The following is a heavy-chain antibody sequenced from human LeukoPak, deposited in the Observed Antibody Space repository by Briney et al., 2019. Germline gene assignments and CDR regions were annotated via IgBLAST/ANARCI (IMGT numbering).Heavy chain of an antibody. CDR3: VRSVGSSGWYGEFDY. J-gene: IGHJ4*02. CDR2: INPSGGST. Sequence: ASVKVSCKASGYXFTSYYIHWVRQAPGHGLKWMGIINPSGGSTSYAQKLQGRVTMTRDTSTSTVYMEVSSLRSEDTAVYFCVRSVGSSGWYGEFDYWGQGTLVTVSS. V-gene: IGHV1-46*01. D-gene: IGHD6-19*01. CDR1: GYXFTSYY.